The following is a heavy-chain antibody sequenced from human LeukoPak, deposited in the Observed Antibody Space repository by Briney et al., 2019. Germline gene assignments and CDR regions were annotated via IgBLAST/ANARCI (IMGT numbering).Heavy chain of an antibody. J-gene: IGHJ4*02. Sequence: GGSLRLSCAASGFTFSSYGMHWVRQAPGKGLEWVAVIWYDGSNKYYADSVKSRFTISRDNSKNTLYPQMNSLRAEDTAVYYCARDPRYSYGSVKGLFDYWGQGTLVTVSS. CDR3: ARDPRYSYGSVKGLFDY. CDR2: IWYDGSNK. V-gene: IGHV3-33*01. CDR1: GFTFSSYG. D-gene: IGHD5-18*01.